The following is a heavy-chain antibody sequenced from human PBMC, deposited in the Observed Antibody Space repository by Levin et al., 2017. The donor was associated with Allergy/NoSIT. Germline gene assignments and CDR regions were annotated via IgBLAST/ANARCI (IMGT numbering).Heavy chain of an antibody. D-gene: IGHD1-26*01. Sequence: GGSLRLSCAVSGIILSDNYIDWVRQAPGKGLEWLGRSRDKANSHTTEYAASVKGRFTISRDGSKNSLYLQMNSLRVEDTAVYYCTRVSQWERADFWGQGTLVTVSA. V-gene: IGHV3-72*01. CDR3: TRVSQWERADF. CDR1: GIILSDNY. CDR2: SRDKANSHTT. J-gene: IGHJ4*02.